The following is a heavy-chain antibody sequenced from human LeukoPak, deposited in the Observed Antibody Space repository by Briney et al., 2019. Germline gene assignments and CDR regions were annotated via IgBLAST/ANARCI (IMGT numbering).Heavy chain of an antibody. V-gene: IGHV1-2*02. CDR2: INPNSGGT. Sequence: GASVKVSCKASGYTFTGYYMHWVRQAPGQGLEWMGWINPNSGGTNYAQKFQGRVTITADKSTSTAYMELRSLRSEDTAVYYCARGVHDFWSGFRGRNWFDPWGQGTLVTVSS. CDR3: ARGVHDFWSGFRGRNWFDP. CDR1: GYTFTGYY. J-gene: IGHJ5*02. D-gene: IGHD3-3*01.